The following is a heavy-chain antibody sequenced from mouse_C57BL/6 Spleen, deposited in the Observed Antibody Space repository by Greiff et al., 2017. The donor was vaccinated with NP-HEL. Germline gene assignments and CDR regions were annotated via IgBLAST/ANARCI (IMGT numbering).Heavy chain of an antibody. V-gene: IGHV5-16*01. CDR1: GFTFSDYY. CDR3: ARDYGTRWGYAMDY. CDR2: INYDGSST. J-gene: IGHJ4*01. D-gene: IGHD1-1*01. Sequence: EVKLMESEGGLVQPGSSMKLSCTASGFTFSDYYMAWVRQVPEKGLEWVANINYDGSSTYYLDSLKSRFIISRDNAKNILYLQMSSLKSEDTATYYCARDYGTRWGYAMDYWGQGTSVTVSS.